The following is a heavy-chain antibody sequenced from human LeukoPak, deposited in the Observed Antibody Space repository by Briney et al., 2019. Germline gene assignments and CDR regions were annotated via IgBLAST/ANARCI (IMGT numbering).Heavy chain of an antibody. CDR1: GGSISSSSYY. V-gene: IGHV4-39*07. Sequence: PSETLSLTCTVSGGSISSSSYYWGWIRQPPGKGLEWIGSIYYSGSTYYNPSLKSRVTISVDTSKNQFSLKLSSVTAADTAVYYCARIYGPNRYWFDPWGQGTLVTVSS. CDR2: IYYSGST. CDR3: ARIYGPNRYWFDP. J-gene: IGHJ5*02. D-gene: IGHD4-17*01.